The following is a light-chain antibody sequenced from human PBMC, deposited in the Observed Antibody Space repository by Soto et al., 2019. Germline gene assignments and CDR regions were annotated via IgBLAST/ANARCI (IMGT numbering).Light chain of an antibody. V-gene: IGKV3-15*01. CDR1: QSVSSN. CDR3: QQYNNGLPRVEWT. Sequence: EIVMTHSPATLSVSPGERATLSCRASQSVSSNLAWYQQKPGQAPRLLIYGASTRATGIPARFSGSGSGTEFSVTVRSLQAEDFAGYYCQQYNNGLPRVEWTVGQGKKGDIE. J-gene: IGKJ1*01. CDR2: GAS.